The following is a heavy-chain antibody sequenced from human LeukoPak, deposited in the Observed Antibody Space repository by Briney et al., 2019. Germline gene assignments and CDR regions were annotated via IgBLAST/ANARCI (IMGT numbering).Heavy chain of an antibody. CDR1: GGTFSCYA. CDR2: IIPIFGTA. CDR3: ARGKAPGYFDY. J-gene: IGHJ4*02. V-gene: IGHV1-69*05. Sequence: SVKVSCKASGGTFSCYAISWVRQAPGQGLEWMGRIIPIFGTANYAQKFQGRVTITTDESTSTAYMELSSLRSEDTAVYYCARGKAPGYFDYWGQGTLVTVSS.